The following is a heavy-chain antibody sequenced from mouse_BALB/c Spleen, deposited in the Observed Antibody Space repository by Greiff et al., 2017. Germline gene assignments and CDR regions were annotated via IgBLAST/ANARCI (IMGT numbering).Heavy chain of an antibody. J-gene: IGHJ4*01. CDR3: ARDADSSGYGGAMDY. CDR2: ISDGGSYT. CDR1: GFTFSDYY. D-gene: IGHD3-2*01. Sequence: DVKLVESGGGLVKPGGSLKLSCAASGFTFSDYYMYWVRQTPEKRLEWVATISDGGSYTYYPDSVKGRFTISRDNAKNNLYLQMSSLKSEDTAMYYCARDADSSGYGGAMDYWGQGTSVTVSS. V-gene: IGHV5-4*02.